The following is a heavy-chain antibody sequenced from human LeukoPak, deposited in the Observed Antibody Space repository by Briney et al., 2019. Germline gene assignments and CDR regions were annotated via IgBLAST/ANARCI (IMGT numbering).Heavy chain of an antibody. D-gene: IGHD2-21*02. V-gene: IGHV1-46*01. J-gene: IGHJ4*02. Sequence: ASVKVSCKASGYTFTSYYMHWVRQAPGQGLEWMGIINPSGGSTSYAQKFQGRVTITRNTSISTAYMELSSLRSEDTAVYYCATHRRGDYCGGDCYSFDYWGQGTLVTVSS. CDR2: INPSGGST. CDR1: GYTFTSYY. CDR3: ATHRRGDYCGGDCYSFDY.